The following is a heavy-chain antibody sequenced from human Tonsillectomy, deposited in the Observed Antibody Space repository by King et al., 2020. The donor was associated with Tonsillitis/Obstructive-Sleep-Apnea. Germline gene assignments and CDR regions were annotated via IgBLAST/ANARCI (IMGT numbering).Heavy chain of an antibody. D-gene: IGHD6-13*01. J-gene: IGHJ5*02. CDR3: ARHGSLSYSSSWSQNWFDP. CDR1: GGSISSYY. V-gene: IGHV4-59*08. CDR2: IYYSGST. Sequence: QLQESGPGLVKPSETLSLTCTVSGGSISSYYWSWIRQPPGKGLEWIGYIYYSGSTNYNPSLKSRVTISVDTSKNQFSLKLSSVTAADTAVYYCARHGSLSYSSSWSQNWFDPWGQGTLVTVSS.